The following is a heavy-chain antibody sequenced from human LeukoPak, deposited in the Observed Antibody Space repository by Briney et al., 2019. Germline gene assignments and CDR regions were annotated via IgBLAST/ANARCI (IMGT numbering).Heavy chain of an antibody. D-gene: IGHD3-10*01. J-gene: IGHJ4*02. Sequence: PGGSLRLSCAASGFNFSSYWMSWVRQAPGKGLEWVANIKQDGSEKYYVDSVKGRFTISRDNAKNSLYLQMNSLRAEDTAVYYCARDRRGPFDYWGQGTLVTISS. CDR3: ARDRRGPFDY. V-gene: IGHV3-7*03. CDR2: IKQDGSEK. CDR1: GFNFSSYW.